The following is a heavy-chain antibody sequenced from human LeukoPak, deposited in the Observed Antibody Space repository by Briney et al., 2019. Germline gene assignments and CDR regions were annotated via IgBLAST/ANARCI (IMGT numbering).Heavy chain of an antibody. Sequence: SETLSLTCTVSGGSISSYYWNWIRQPPGKGLEWIGYVYYTGSTIYNPSLRSRVTISLDTSKSQFSLKLSPVTAADTAVYYCARGRTLVGGSDHWGQGTLVTVSS. V-gene: IGHV4-59*01. CDR2: VYYTGST. J-gene: IGHJ4*02. CDR1: GGSISSYY. CDR3: ARGRTLVGGSDH. D-gene: IGHD4-23*01.